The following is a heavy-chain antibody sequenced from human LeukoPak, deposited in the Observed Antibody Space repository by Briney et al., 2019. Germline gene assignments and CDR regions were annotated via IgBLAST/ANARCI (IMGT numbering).Heavy chain of an antibody. J-gene: IGHJ4*02. D-gene: IGHD5-12*01. CDR1: GSTFSSYA. V-gene: IGHV4-31*02. CDR2: IYYSGST. Sequence: LRLSCTASGSTFSSYAMSWVRQAPGKGLEWIGYIYYSGSTYYNPSLKSRVTISVDTSKNQFSLKLSSVTAADTAVYYCARVTMVSGYMRDFDYWGQGTLVTVSS. CDR3: ARVTMVSGYMRDFDY.